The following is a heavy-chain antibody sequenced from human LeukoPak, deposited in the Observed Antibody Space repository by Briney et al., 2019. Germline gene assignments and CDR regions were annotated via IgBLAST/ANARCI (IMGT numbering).Heavy chain of an antibody. CDR2: IYRFGST. V-gene: IGHV3-53*01. CDR3: VRDYFTTISGYHEYYLDL. D-gene: IGHD3-22*01. CDR1: GFTVSSNY. J-gene: IGHJ4*01. Sequence: GGSLRLSCAASGFTVSSNYMTWVRQAPGKGPEWVSVIYRFGSTIYADSVQGRFTISRDTSNKTLFLQMNSLRAEDTAVYYCVRDYFTTISGYHEYYLDLWGHGTLVTVSS.